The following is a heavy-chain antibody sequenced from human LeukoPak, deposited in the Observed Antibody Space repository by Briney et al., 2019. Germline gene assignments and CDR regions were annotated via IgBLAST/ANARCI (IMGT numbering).Heavy chain of an antibody. CDR1: GYTFTSYG. D-gene: IGHD3-9*01. CDR2: ISAYNGNT. CDR3: ARTAVRYFDWFLGY. J-gene: IGHJ4*02. V-gene: IGHV1-18*01. Sequence: ASVKVSCRASGYTFTSYGISWVRQAPGQGLEWMGWISAYNGNTNYAQKLQGRVTMTTDTSTSTAYMELRRLRSDDTAVYYCARTAVRYFDWFLGYWGQGTLVTVSS.